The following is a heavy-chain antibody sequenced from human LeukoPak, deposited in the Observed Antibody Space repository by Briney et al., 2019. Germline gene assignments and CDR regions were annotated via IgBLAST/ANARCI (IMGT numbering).Heavy chain of an antibody. CDR2: ISGSGGST. CDR3: AKDPRARYSSGWYYFDY. Sequence: GGSLRLSCAASGFTFSSYAMSWVRQAPGKGLEWVSAISGSGGSTYYADSVKGRFTISRDNSKNTLYLQMNSLRAEDTAVYYCAKDPRARYSSGWYYFDYWGQGTLVTVSS. CDR1: GFTFSSYA. D-gene: IGHD6-19*01. J-gene: IGHJ4*02. V-gene: IGHV3-23*01.